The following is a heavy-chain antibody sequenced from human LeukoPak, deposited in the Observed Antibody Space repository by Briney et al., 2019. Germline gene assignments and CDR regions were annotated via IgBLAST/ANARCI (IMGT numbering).Heavy chain of an antibody. Sequence: GGSLRLSCAASGFTFSNYWRQCVRHVPGKGRVGFSRLNNDGSSTTHADSGKGRFTISRYNSTNTLYLQMNSLKGDDARQYHSAREQSGWLFDYWGQGTLVTVSS. V-gene: IGHV3-74*01. D-gene: IGHD5-12*01. CDR3: AREQSGWLFDY. CDR1: GFTFSNYW. CDR2: LNNDGSST. J-gene: IGHJ4*02.